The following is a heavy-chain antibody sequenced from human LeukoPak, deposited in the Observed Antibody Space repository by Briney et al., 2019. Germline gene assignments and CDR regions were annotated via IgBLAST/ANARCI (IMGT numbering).Heavy chain of an antibody. CDR2: ISGSGGTT. V-gene: IGHV3-23*01. Sequence: GGSLRLSCAASGFTFSSYAMSWVRQAPGKGLEWVSDISGSGGTTYFADSVKGRFAISRDNSKNTLYLQMNSLRAEDTAVYYCAYHHYYDRYFQHWGQGTLVTVSS. D-gene: IGHD3-22*01. J-gene: IGHJ1*01. CDR1: GFTFSSYA. CDR3: AYHHYYDRYFQH.